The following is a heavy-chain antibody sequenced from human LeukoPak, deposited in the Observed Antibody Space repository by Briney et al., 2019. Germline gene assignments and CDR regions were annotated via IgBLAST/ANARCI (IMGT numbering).Heavy chain of an antibody. J-gene: IGHJ4*02. Sequence: PSETLSLTCAVSGYSISSGYYCGWIRQPPGKGLEWIGSIYHSGSTYYNPSLKSRVTISVDTSKNQFSLKLSSVAAADTAVYYCARTYYYGSGRTRTTLPLDYWGQGTLVTVSS. D-gene: IGHD3-10*01. CDR3: ARTYYYGSGRTRTTLPLDY. CDR1: GYSISSGYY. CDR2: IYHSGST. V-gene: IGHV4-38-2*01.